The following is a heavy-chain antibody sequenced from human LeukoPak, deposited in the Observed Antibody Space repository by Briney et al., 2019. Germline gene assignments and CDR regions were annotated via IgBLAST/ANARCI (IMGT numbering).Heavy chain of an antibody. V-gene: IGHV3-20*04. CDR2: INWNGGST. CDR1: GFTFDDYG. CDR3: AREGYSSSWYYCYYYYMDV. J-gene: IGHJ6*03. D-gene: IGHD6-13*01. Sequence: GGSLRLSCAASGFTFDDYGMSWVRQAPGKGLEWVSGINWNGGSTGYADSVKGRFTISRDNAKNSLYLQMNSLRAEDTALYYCAREGYSSSWYYCYYYYMDVWGKGTTVTVSS.